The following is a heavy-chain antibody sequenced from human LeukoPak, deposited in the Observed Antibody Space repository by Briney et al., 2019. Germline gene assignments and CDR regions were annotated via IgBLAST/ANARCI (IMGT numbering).Heavy chain of an antibody. CDR2: IRYDGSNK. J-gene: IGHJ4*02. V-gene: IGHV3-30*02. Sequence: GGSLRLSCAASGFTFSSYGMHWVRQAPGKGLEWVAFIRYDGSNKYYADSVKGRFTISRDNSKNTLYLQMNSLRAEDTAVYYCAKAGQTRYFDWLLPLDYWGQGTLVTVSS. CDR3: AKAGQTRYFDWLLPLDY. CDR1: GFTFSSYG. D-gene: IGHD3-9*01.